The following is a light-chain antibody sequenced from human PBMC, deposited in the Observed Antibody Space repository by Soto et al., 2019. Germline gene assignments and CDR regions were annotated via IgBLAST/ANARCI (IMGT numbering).Light chain of an antibody. CDR3: QSYDSSLSAYYV. V-gene: IGLV1-40*01. CDR1: SSNIGAGYD. Sequence: QPVLTQPPSVSGAPWQRVTISCTGSSSNIGAGYDVHWYQQLPGTAPKLLIYGNSNRPSGVPDRFSGSKSGTSASLAITGLQAEDEADYYCQSYDSSLSAYYVFGTGTKVTVL. CDR2: GNS. J-gene: IGLJ1*01.